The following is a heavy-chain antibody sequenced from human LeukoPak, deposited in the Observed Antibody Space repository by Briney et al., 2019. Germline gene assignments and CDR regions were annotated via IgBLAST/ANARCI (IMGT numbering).Heavy chain of an antibody. CDR3: ASQLGDASDI. J-gene: IGHJ3*02. D-gene: IGHD6-13*01. CDR2: ISSNRDTI. V-gene: IGHV3-48*01. Sequence: QAGGSLRLSCAAAGFTFDTYPMNWVRQAPGRGLEWISYISSNRDTIYYAASVKGRFTISRDNARYSLYLQMNSLRAEDTAVYYCASQLGDASDIWGQGTMVTVSS. CDR1: GFTFDTYP.